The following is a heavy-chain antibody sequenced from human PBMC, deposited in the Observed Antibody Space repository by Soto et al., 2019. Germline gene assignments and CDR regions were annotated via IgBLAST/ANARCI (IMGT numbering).Heavy chain of an antibody. D-gene: IGHD1-1*01. CDR1: GFTFSNYA. V-gene: IGHV3-23*01. CDR3: ARGGLERLDY. Sequence: PGGSLRLSCAASGFTFSNYAMSWVRQAPGKGLEWVATVSGGGALIDYADSLKGRFTISRDNSRNTLHLEMNSLRAEDTAVYYCARGGLERLDYWGPGALLTVYS. J-gene: IGHJ4*02. CDR2: VSGGGALI.